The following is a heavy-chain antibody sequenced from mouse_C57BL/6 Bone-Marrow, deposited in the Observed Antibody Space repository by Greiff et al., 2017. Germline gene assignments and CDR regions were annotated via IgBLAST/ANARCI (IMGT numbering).Heavy chain of an antibody. CDR1: GFTFSSYA. V-gene: IGHV5-4*01. CDR3: ARHRDSNSFYYAMDY. Sequence: EVQRVESGGGLVKPGGSLKLSCAASGFTFSSYALSWVRQTPEQRLEWVATISDGGSYTYYPDNVKGRFTISRDNAKNNLYLQMSHLKSEDTAMYYRARHRDSNSFYYAMDYWGQGTSVTVSS. D-gene: IGHD2-5*01. CDR2: ISDGGSYT. J-gene: IGHJ4*01.